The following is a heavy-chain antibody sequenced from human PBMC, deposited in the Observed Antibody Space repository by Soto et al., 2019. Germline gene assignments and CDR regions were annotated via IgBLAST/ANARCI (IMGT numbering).Heavy chain of an antibody. V-gene: IGHV4-39*01. Sequence: QLQLQESGPGLVKPSETLSLTCTVSGGSISSSSYYWGWIRQPPGKGLEWIGSIYYSGSTYYNPSLKSRGTISVDTSKNQFSLKLSSVTAADTAVYYCARGDGGNDAFDIWGQGTMVTVSS. D-gene: IGHD3-16*01. CDR3: ARGDGGNDAFDI. J-gene: IGHJ3*02. CDR2: IYYSGST. CDR1: GGSISSSSYY.